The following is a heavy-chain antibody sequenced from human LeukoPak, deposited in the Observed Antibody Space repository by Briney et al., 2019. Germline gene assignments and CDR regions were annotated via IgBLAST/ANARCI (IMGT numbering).Heavy chain of an antibody. CDR3: ATHRSSSWYRGYFDY. V-gene: IGHV3-23*01. D-gene: IGHD6-13*01. Sequence: GGSLRLSCAASGFTFSSYAMSWVRQAPGKGLEWVSAISGSGGSTYYADSVKGRFTISRDNSKSTLYLQMNSLRAEDTAVYYCATHRSSSWYRGYFDYWGQGTLVTVSS. CDR1: GFTFSSYA. J-gene: IGHJ4*02. CDR2: ISGSGGST.